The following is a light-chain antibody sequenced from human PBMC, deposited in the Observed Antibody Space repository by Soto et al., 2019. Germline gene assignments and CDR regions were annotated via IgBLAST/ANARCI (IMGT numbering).Light chain of an antibody. J-gene: IGKJ5*01. CDR3: QQYNTWPVH. CDR1: QSVSSN. CDR2: GAS. Sequence: EIVMTQSPATLSVSPGERATLSCRASQSVSSNLAWYQRKPGQAPRLLIYGASTRATGIPARFSGSGSGTEFTLTISSLQSEDFAVYYCQQYNTWPVHFGQGTRLEIK. V-gene: IGKV3-15*01.